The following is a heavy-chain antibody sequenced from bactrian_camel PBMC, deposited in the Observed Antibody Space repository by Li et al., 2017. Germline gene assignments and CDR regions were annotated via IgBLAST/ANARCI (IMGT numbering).Heavy chain of an antibody. D-gene: IGHD3*01. Sequence: HVQLVESGGGSVQTGGSLRLSCVASLGTVMSNCMAWFRQAPGKEREGVASMDQDGRGIYGDSVKDRFSISKDTVKNVLYLQMRALKPEDSAMYYCAAMG. V-gene: IGHV3S53*01. CDR2: MDQDGRG. CDR1: LGTVMSNC.